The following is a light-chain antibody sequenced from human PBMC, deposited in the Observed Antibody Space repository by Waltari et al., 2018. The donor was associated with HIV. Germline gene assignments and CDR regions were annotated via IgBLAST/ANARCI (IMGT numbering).Light chain of an antibody. CDR3: QVWDSSTDLRV. V-gene: IGLV3-21*02. CDR2: DDS. Sequence: YVLTQPPSVSVAPGQTARITCGGDNIGSKGVHWYQKKPSQAPVLVVYDDSDRPSGIPERFAGSSSWNTATLTISRVEAGDEADFYCQVWDSSTDLRVFGGGTKLTVL. J-gene: IGLJ2*01. CDR1: NIGSKG.